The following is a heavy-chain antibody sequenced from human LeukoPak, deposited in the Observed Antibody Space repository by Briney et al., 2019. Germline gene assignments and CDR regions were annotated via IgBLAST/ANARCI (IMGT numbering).Heavy chain of an antibody. Sequence: GASVKVSCKASGYTFTGYYMHWVRQAPGQGLEWMGWINPNSGGTNYAQKFQGRVTMTRDTSISTAYMELSRLRSDDTAVYYCARAHGIAVAGTFSVDYWGQRTLVTVSS. CDR2: INPNSGGT. D-gene: IGHD6-19*01. V-gene: IGHV1-2*02. J-gene: IGHJ4*02. CDR3: ARAHGIAVAGTFSVDY. CDR1: GYTFTGYY.